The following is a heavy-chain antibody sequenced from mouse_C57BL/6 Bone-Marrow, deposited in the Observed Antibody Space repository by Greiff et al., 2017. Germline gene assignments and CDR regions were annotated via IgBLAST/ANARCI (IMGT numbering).Heavy chain of an antibody. CDR1: GYTFTSYG. CDR2: IYPRSGNT. D-gene: IGHD1-1*01. Sequence: VQLQQSGAELARPGASVKLSCKASGYTFTSYGISWVKQRTGQGLEWIGEIYPRSGNTYYNEKFKGKATLTADKSSSTAYMELRSLTSEDSAVYFCARIPPLFYYYGRSPRWYFDVWGTGTTVTVSS. J-gene: IGHJ1*03. V-gene: IGHV1-81*01. CDR3: ARIPPLFYYYGRSPRWYFDV.